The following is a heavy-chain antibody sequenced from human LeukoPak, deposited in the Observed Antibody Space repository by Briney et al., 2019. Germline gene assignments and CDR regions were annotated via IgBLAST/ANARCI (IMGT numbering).Heavy chain of an antibody. J-gene: IGHJ3*02. V-gene: IGHV1-2*02. CDR1: GYTFTGYY. Sequence: ASVKISCKASGYTFTGYYMHWVRQAPGQGLEWMGWINPNSGGTNYAQKFQGRVTMTRDTSISTAYMELSRLRSDDTAVYYCATYCSSTSCLNDDAFDIWGQGTMVTVSS. D-gene: IGHD2-2*01. CDR2: INPNSGGT. CDR3: ATYCSSTSCLNDDAFDI.